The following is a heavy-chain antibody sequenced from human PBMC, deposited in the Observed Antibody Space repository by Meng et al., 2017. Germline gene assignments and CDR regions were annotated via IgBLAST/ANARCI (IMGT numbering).Heavy chain of an antibody. CDR2: IYHSGST. D-gene: IGHD7-27*01. Sequence: QVVVPESGPGLLKPSGTLSLTGAVSGGSISSSNWWSWVRQPPGKGLEWIGEIYHSGSTNYNPSLKSRVTISVDKSKNQFSLKLSSVTAADTAVYYCARIGDWGSTRYFDYWGQGTLVTVSS. J-gene: IGHJ4*02. V-gene: IGHV4-4*02. CDR3: ARIGDWGSTRYFDY. CDR1: GGSISSSNW.